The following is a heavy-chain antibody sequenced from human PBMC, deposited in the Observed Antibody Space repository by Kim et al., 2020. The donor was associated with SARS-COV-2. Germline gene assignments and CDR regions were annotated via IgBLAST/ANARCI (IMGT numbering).Heavy chain of an antibody. Sequence: GGSLRLSCAASGFTFDDYAIHWVRQPPGKGLEWVSVISWNSGSMGYEDSVLGRFSISRDNAKKSVFLQMNRLRPEDTALYYCAKDTVSGCYYKYEWFDA. V-gene: IGHV3-9*01. D-gene: IGHD3-10*01. J-gene: IGHJ5*01. CDR2: ISWNSGSM. CDR3: AKDTVSGCYYKYEWFDA. CDR1: GFTFDDYA.